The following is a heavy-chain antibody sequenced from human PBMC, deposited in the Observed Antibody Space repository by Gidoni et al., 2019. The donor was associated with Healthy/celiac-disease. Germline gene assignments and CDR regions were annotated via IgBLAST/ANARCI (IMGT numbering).Heavy chain of an antibody. J-gene: IGHJ3*02. CDR3: ARGPSTRPGLGGYDYMVAFDI. D-gene: IGHD5-12*01. V-gene: IGHV1-69*01. CDR2: IIPICGTA. Sequence: QVQLVQSGAEVKKPGSSVKVSCKASGGTFSSYATSWVRQAPGQGLEWMGGIIPICGTANYAQKFQGRVTITADESTSTAYMELSSLRSEDTAVYYCARGPSTRPGLGGYDYMVAFDIWGQGTMVTVSS. CDR1: GGTFSSYA.